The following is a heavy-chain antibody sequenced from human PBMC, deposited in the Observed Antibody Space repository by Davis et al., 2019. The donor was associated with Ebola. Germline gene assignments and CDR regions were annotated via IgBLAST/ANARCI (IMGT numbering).Heavy chain of an antibody. V-gene: IGHV1-46*01. Sequence: ASVKVSCKASGYTFTSYYMHWVRQAPGQGLEWMGIINPSGGSTSYAQKFQGRVTITADESTSTAYMELSSLRSEDTAVYYCARGSRDGYQYFDLWGRGTLVTVSS. J-gene: IGHJ2*01. CDR3: ARGSRDGYQYFDL. D-gene: IGHD5-24*01. CDR2: INPSGGST. CDR1: GYTFTSYY.